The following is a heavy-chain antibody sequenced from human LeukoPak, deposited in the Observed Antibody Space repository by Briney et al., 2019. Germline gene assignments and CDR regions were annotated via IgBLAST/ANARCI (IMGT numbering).Heavy chain of an antibody. V-gene: IGHV3-23*01. CDR3: AKSPPRDCSSTSCSRLYYFDY. Sequence: GGSLRLSCAASGFTFSSYWMSWVRQAPGKGLEWVSAISGSGGTTYYADSVKGRFIISRDNSKNTLYLQMNSLRAEDTAVYYCAKSPPRDCSSTSCSRLYYFDYWGQGTLVTVSS. D-gene: IGHD2-2*01. CDR2: ISGSGGTT. CDR1: GFTFSSYW. J-gene: IGHJ4*02.